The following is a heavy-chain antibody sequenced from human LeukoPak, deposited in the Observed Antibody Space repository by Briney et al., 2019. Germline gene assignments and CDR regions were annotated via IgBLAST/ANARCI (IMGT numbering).Heavy chain of an antibody. Sequence: SETLSLTCAVYGRSFSGYYWSWIRQPPGKGLEWIGEINHSGSTNYNPSLKSRVTISVDTSKNQFSLKLSSVTAADTAVYYCVRGRGYGDYVWGSYNDYWGQGALVTVSS. CDR3: VRGRGYGDYVWGSYNDY. J-gene: IGHJ4*02. D-gene: IGHD3-16*01. CDR2: INHSGST. V-gene: IGHV4-34*01. CDR1: GRSFSGYY.